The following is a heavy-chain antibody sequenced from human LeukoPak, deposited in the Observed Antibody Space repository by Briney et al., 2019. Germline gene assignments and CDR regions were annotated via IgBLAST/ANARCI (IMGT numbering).Heavy chain of an antibody. J-gene: IGHJ6*02. CDR3: ARGHVGSYVYYYYGMDV. D-gene: IGHD3-16*01. Sequence: SEPLSLTCAVYGVSFSGYYWSWLRQPPGRGLEWIGEINHSGSTDYNPSFKSRVTISVDTSKNQFSLKLTPVTAADTAVYYCARGHVGSYVYYYYGMDVWGQGTTVTVSS. CDR1: GVSFSGYY. V-gene: IGHV4-34*01. CDR2: INHSGST.